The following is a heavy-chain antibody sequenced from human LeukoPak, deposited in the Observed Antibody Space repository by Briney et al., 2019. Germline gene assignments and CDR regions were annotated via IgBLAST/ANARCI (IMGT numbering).Heavy chain of an antibody. V-gene: IGHV4-31*03. D-gene: IGHD4-17*01. Sequence: SETLSLTCTVSGGSISSSNYYWSWIRQHPGKGLEWIGYIYYSGSTYYNPSLKSRVTISVDTSKNQFSLKLSSVTAADTAVYYCARVPLTTVTTERNWFDPWGQGTLVTVSS. J-gene: IGHJ5*02. CDR1: GGSISSSNYY. CDR3: ARVPLTTVTTERNWFDP. CDR2: IYYSGST.